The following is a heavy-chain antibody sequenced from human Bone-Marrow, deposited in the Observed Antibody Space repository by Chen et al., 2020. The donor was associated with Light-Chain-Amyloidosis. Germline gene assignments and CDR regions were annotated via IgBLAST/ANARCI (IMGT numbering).Heavy chain of an antibody. Sequence: EVQLVESGGGLVQPGRSLRLSCAASGLTFWTHEMHWVRQAPGGGLDWLAYISTGGSIRYYAAALKRRFTITRDDAESSLYLQMNSLRPEDTAVYYCARDSIGYSSDFDYWGQGTLVTVSS. V-gene: IGHV3-48*03. CDR3: ARDSIGYSSDFDY. D-gene: IGHD5-18*01. CDR2: ISTGGSIR. J-gene: IGHJ4*02. CDR1: GLTFWTHE.